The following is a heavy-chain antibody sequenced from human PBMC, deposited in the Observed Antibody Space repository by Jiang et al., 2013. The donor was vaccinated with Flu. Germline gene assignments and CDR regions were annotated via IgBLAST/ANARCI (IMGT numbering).Heavy chain of an antibody. CDR2: IYYSGST. J-gene: IGHJ3*02. D-gene: IGHD3-22*01. CDR3: ARSEEDSSGADAFDI. Sequence: GPGLVKPSETLSLTCTVSGGSISSSSYYWGWIRQPPGKGLEWIGSIYYSGSTYYNPSLKSRVTISVGTSKNQFSLKLSSVTAADTAVYYCARSEEDSSGADAFDIWGQGTMVTVSS. V-gene: IGHV4-39*01. CDR1: GGSISSSSYY.